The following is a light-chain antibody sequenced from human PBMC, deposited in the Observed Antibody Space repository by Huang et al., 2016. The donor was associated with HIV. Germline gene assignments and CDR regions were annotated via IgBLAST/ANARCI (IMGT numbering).Light chain of an antibody. V-gene: IGKV3-15*01. CDR3: HQYYTLPRT. J-gene: IGKJ1*01. Sequence: EILLTQSPAPLSVSPGARVTLSCRASQTVSEHLAWFHQRPGQAPKLLIYGASNRATGIPPRFSGRGSGTEFGLTITNLQSEDFAVYFCHQYYTLPRTFGQGTKVEI. CDR1: QTVSEH. CDR2: GAS.